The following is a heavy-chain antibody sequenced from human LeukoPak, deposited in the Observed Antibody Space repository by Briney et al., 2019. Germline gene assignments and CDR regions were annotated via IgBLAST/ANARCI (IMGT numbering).Heavy chain of an antibody. Sequence: SETLSLTSTVSGGSMNHHYWSWVRQPPGKEPEWIAYIYDSGTSATTDYNASLKSRVTISMDTSKRQFSLRLDSVTAADTAVYYCAEIPRDWGQGTLVTVSS. CDR1: GGSMNHHY. CDR2: IYDSGTSATT. CDR3: AEIPRD. V-gene: IGHV4-59*11. J-gene: IGHJ4*02.